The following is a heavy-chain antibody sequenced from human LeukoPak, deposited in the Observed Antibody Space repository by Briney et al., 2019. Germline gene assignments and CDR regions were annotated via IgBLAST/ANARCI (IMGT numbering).Heavy chain of an antibody. CDR1: GFTFSSYA. CDR3: SREGGGKGKTYYFDY. J-gene: IGHJ4*02. V-gene: IGHV3-30*04. CDR2: ISYDGSNK. Sequence: GGSLRLSCAASGFTFSSYAMHWVRQAPGKGLEWVAVISYDGSNKYYADSVKGRFTISRDNSKNTLYLQMKSLKTEDTAVYYCSREGGGKGKTYYFDYWGQETLVTVSS. D-gene: IGHD4-23*01.